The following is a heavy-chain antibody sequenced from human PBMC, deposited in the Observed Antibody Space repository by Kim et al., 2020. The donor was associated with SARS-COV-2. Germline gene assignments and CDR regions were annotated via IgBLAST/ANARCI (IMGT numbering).Heavy chain of an antibody. D-gene: IGHD1-7*01. J-gene: IGHJ4*02. CDR3: ARAQYRQDGLELLGDFDY. V-gene: IGHV1-18*04. CDR2: ISAYNGNT. Sequence: ASVKVSCKASGYTFTSYGISWVRQAPGQGLEWMGWISAYNGNTNYAQKLQGRVTMTTDTSTSTAYMELRSLRSDDTAVYYCARAQYRQDGLELLGDFDYWGQGTLVTVSS. CDR1: GYTFTSYG.